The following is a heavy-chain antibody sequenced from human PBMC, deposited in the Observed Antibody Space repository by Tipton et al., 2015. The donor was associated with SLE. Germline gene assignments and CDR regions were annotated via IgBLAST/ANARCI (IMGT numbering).Heavy chain of an antibody. D-gene: IGHD3-10*01. CDR2: IYYSGST. CDR1: GGSISSHY. Sequence: LRLSCTVSGGSISSHYWSWIRQHPGKGLEWIGYIYYSGSTYYNPSLKSRVTISVDTSKNQFSLKLSSVTAADTAVYYCAKNSGSYYFDDWGQGTLVTVSS. V-gene: IGHV4-59*11. CDR3: AKNSGSYYFDD. J-gene: IGHJ4*02.